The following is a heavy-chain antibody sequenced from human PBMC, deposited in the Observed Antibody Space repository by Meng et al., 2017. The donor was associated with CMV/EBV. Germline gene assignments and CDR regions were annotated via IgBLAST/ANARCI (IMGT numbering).Heavy chain of an antibody. CDR3: AKGFRAYSSSWYDVSDY. CDR1: GFTFSSYA. J-gene: IGHJ4*02. V-gene: IGHV3-23*01. Sequence: LSLTGAASGFTFSSYAMSWVRQAPGKGLEWVSAISGSGGSTYYADSVKGRFTISRDNSKNTLYLQMNSLRAEDTAVYYCAKGFRAYSSSWYDVSDYWGQGTLVTVSS. CDR2: ISGSGGST. D-gene: IGHD6-13*01.